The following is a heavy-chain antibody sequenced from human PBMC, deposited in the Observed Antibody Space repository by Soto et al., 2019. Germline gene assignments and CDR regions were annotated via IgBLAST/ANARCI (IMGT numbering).Heavy chain of an antibody. J-gene: IGHJ4*02. D-gene: IGHD3-3*01. V-gene: IGHV4-59*01. CDR2: IYYSGST. Sequence: LSLTCTVSGGSISSYYWSWIRQPPGKGLEWIGYIYYSGSTNYNPSLKSRVTISVDTSKNQFSLKLSSVTAADTAVYYCARSTIVGVVTTFYFHYWGQAPLVTVSS. CDR1: GGSISSYY. CDR3: ARSTIVGVVTTFYFHY.